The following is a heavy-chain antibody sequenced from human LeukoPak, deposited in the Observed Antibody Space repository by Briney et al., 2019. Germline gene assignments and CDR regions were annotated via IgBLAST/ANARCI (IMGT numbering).Heavy chain of an antibody. D-gene: IGHD3-22*01. CDR1: GGTFSSYA. V-gene: IGHV1-69*04. CDR3: ARAYDSSGYSMGYYYYGMDV. CDR2: IIPILGIA. J-gene: IGHJ6*02. Sequence: SVKVSCKASGGTFSSYAIGWVRQAPGQGLEWMGRIIPILGIANYAQKFQGRVTITADKSTSTAYMELSSLRSEDTAVYYCARAYDSSGYSMGYYYYGMDVWGQGTTVTVSS.